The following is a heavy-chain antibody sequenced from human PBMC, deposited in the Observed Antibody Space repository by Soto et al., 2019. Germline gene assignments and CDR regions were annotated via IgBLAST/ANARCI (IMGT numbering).Heavy chain of an antibody. J-gene: IGHJ4*02. CDR1: GFTFSSYS. CDR3: VRENYYYDSGGYFGY. CDR2: ISSSSYYI. D-gene: IGHD3-22*01. V-gene: IGHV3-21*01. Sequence: EVQLVESGGGLVKPGGSLRLSCAASGFTFSSYSMNWVRQAPGKGLEWVSSISSSSYYIYYADSVKGRFTISRDNAKNSLYLQMNSLSPEDTAVYYWVRENYYYDSGGYFGYWGQGTLVTASS.